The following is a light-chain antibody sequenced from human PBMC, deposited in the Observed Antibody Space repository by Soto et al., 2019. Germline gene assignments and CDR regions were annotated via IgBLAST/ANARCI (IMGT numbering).Light chain of an antibody. CDR1: QSVSSSY. Sequence: EIVLTQSPGTLSLSPGERATLSCRASQSVSSSYLAWYQQKPGQAPRLLIYGASSRATGSPDRFSGSGSGTDFTLTISRLEPEDFAVYYCQQYGSSPVAFGQGTKLEIK. J-gene: IGKJ2*01. V-gene: IGKV3-20*01. CDR2: GAS. CDR3: QQYGSSPVA.